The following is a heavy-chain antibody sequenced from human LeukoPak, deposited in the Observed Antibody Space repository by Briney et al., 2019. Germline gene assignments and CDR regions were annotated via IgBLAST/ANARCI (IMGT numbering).Heavy chain of an antibody. J-gene: IGHJ2*01. CDR3: ARDRLGATGHWRIDV. D-gene: IGHD1-26*01. Sequence: PSETLSLTCTASGGSFSSYYWTWIRQPAGKGLEWIGRIYNSRTTNYSPSLESRVTMSLDTSKNRFSLSLSSVTAADTAVYYCARDRLGATGHWRIDVWGRGTLVTVSS. V-gene: IGHV4-4*07. CDR1: GGSFSSYY. CDR2: IYNSRTT.